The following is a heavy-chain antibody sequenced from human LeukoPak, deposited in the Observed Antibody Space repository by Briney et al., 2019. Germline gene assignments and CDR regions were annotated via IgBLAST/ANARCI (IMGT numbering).Heavy chain of an antibody. D-gene: IGHD3-22*01. CDR2: ISSSSSYI. V-gene: IGHV3-21*01. CDR1: GFTFSSYS. J-gene: IGHJ4*02. Sequence: GGSLRLSCAASGFTFSSYSMNWVRQAPGKGLEWVSSISSSSSYIYYADSVKGRFTISRDNAKNSLYLQMNSLRAENTAVYYCARDGASGYYDSKGIMYYFDYWAREPWSPSPQ. CDR3: ARDGASGYYDSKGIMYYFDY.